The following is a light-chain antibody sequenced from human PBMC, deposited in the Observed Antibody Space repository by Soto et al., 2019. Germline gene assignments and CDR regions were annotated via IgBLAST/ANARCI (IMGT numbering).Light chain of an antibody. J-gene: IGLJ3*02. V-gene: IGLV3-21*02. CDR1: NIGGKS. CDR2: DVS. Sequence: SYELTQPPSVSVAPGQTARITCGGNNIGGKSVHWYQQKPGQAPVLVVNDVSDRPSGIPERFSGSKSGNMATLTISRVEAGDEADYYCQVWDSSSDHVVFGGGTKLTVL. CDR3: QVWDSSSDHVV.